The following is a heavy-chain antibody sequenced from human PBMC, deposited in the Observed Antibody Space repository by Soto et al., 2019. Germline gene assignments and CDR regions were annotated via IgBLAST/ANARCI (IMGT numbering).Heavy chain of an antibody. V-gene: IGHV1-24*01. CDR2: FDAEDGET. CDR1: GYTLTELS. Sequence: VQLVQSGAEVKKPGASVKVSCQVSGYTLTELSMHWVRQAPGKGLEWMGGFDAEDGETIYAQKFQGRATMTEDTSTDTAYMELSIRRYEETAVYYCARGVAAADHFDYWGQGTLVTVSS. CDR3: ARGVAAADHFDY. J-gene: IGHJ4*02. D-gene: IGHD6-13*01.